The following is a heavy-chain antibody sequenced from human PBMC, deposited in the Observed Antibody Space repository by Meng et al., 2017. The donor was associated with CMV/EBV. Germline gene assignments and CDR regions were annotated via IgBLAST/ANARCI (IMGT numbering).Heavy chain of an antibody. CDR2: IRSKANSYAT. J-gene: IGHJ6*02. D-gene: IGHD2-2*01. Sequence: GESLKISCAASGFTFSGSAMHWVRQASGKGLEWVGRIRSKANSYATAYAASVKGRFTISRDESKNTAYLQMNSLKTEDTAVYYCTSGGVVVPAARDDEYYYYYGMDVWGQGTTVTVSS. CDR3: TSGGVVVPAARDDEYYYYYGMDV. V-gene: IGHV3-73*01. CDR1: GFTFSGSA.